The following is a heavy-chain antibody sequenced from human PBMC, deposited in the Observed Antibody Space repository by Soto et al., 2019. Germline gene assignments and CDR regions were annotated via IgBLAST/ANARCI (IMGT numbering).Heavy chain of an antibody. CDR3: ARGEGRLVGTWFDP. Sequence: QVQLQQWGAGLLKPSETLSLTCDVYGGSFSRYYWNWIRQPPGKGLEWLGEINHSGSTNYNPSLESRVTISLDTSKTQFSLKLTSVTAADTAVYYCARGEGRLVGTWFDPWGQGTLVTASS. CDR2: INHSGST. CDR1: GGSFSRYY. V-gene: IGHV4-34*01. D-gene: IGHD5-12*01. J-gene: IGHJ5*02.